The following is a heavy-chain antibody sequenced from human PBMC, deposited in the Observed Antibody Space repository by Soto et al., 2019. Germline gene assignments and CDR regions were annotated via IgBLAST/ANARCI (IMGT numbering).Heavy chain of an antibody. CDR3: SSYFYFYWLLLRRVAFDI. V-gene: IGHV1-18*01. CDR1: GYTFTSYG. Sequence: ASGKVCCKASGYTFTSYGISWVRQAPGQGLERMGWISAYNGNTKYAQKLQGRVTMTTDTSTITAYIELRSLRSDDTAVYYFSSYFYFYWLLLRRVAFDIWGQGTLVTVSS. J-gene: IGHJ3*02. CDR2: ISAYNGNT. D-gene: IGHD3-9*01.